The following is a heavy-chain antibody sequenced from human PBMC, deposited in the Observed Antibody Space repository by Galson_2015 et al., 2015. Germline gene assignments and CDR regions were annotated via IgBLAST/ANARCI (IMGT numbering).Heavy chain of an antibody. CDR1: GYSFTTSYY. V-gene: IGHV1-46*01. D-gene: IGHD4-11*01. CDR3: ARAADQYFDY. CDR2: INPSDGIA. Sequence: VKVSCKAFGYSFTTSYYMHWVRQAPGQGLEWMGIINPSDGIANYTQNFQGRVTMTRDTSTSTVYIEVSSLRSEDTAVYYCARAADQYFDYWGQGTPVTVSS. J-gene: IGHJ4*02.